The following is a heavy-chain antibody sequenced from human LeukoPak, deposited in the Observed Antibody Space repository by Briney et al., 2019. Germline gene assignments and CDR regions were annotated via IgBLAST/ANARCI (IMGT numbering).Heavy chain of an antibody. CDR3: AKDTTPYGSGSYDY. V-gene: IGHV3-9*01. J-gene: IGHJ4*02. CDR2: ISWNSGSI. Sequence: PGGSLRLSCAASGFTFDDYAMHWVRQAPGKGLEWVSGISWNSGSIGYADSVKGRFTISRDNAKNSLYLQMNSLRAEDTALYYCAKDTTPYGSGSYDYWGQGTLVTVSS. CDR1: GFTFDDYA. D-gene: IGHD3-10*01.